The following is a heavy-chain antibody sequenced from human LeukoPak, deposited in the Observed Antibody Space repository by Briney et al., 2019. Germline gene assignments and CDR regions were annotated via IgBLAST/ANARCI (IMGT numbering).Heavy chain of an antibody. Sequence: GRSLRLSCAASGFTFSSYGMHWVRQAPGKGLEWVAVISYDGSNKYYADSVKGRFTISRDNSKNTLYLQMNSLRAEDTAVYYCARSARDGYNYPDAFDIWGQGTMVTVSS. CDR3: ARSARDGYNYPDAFDI. J-gene: IGHJ3*02. V-gene: IGHV3-30*03. CDR1: GFTFSSYG. CDR2: ISYDGSNK. D-gene: IGHD5-24*01.